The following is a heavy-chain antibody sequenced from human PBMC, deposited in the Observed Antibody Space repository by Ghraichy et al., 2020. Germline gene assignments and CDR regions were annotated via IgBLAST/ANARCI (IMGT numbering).Heavy chain of an antibody. CDR3: ATGTQTTVTTFDY. D-gene: IGHD4-17*01. CDR1: GFTVSSNY. V-gene: IGHV3-53*04. J-gene: IGHJ4*02. CDR2: IFSGGST. Sequence: GGSLRLSCAASGFTVSSNYVSWVRQTPGKGLEWVSVIFSGGSTYYADSVKGRFTISRHNSKNTLYLQMNSLRAEDTAVYYCATGTQTTVTTFDYWGQGTLVTVSS.